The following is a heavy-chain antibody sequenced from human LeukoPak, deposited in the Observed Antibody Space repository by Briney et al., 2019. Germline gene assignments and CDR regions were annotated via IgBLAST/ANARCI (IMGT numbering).Heavy chain of an antibody. CDR3: ARDRSSSWYKGARDAFDI. V-gene: IGHV3-7*01. CDR1: GFTFSSYW. D-gene: IGHD6-13*01. Sequence: PGGSLRLSCAASGFTFSSYWMSWVRQAPGKGLEWVANIKQDGSEKYYVDSVKGRFTISRDNAKNSLYLQMNSLRAEDTAVYYCARDRSSSWYKGARDAFDIWGQGTMVTVSS. CDR2: IKQDGSEK. J-gene: IGHJ3*02.